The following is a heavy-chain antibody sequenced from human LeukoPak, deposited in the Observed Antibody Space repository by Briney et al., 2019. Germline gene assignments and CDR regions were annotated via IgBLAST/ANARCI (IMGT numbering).Heavy chain of an antibody. CDR3: ARGASGFDY. J-gene: IGHJ4*02. CDR2: ITSDSTYI. D-gene: IGHD1-26*01. V-gene: IGHV3-21*01. Sequence: KTGGSLRLSCAASGYILRSYSMNWVRQAPGKGLEWVSSITSDSTYIYYGDSVKGRFTISRDNAKNSLYLQMNSLRAEDTAVYSCARGASGFDYWGQGTLATVSS. CDR1: GYILRSYS.